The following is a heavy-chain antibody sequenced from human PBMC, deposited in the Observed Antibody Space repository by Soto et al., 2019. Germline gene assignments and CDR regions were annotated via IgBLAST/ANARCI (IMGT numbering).Heavy chain of an antibody. D-gene: IGHD6-19*01. J-gene: IGHJ3*02. CDR3: ASAGWPNINRDAFDI. CDR2: VIPIYGTP. V-gene: IGHV1-69*13. CDR1: GGALSSYA. Sequence: GASVKVSCKASGGALSSYAIRWVRQAPGQGLEWMGRVIPIYGTPNYAQKFQGRLTLTADASKSTAYLELSGLRSEDTAVYFCASAGWPNINRDAFDIWGQGTMVTVSS.